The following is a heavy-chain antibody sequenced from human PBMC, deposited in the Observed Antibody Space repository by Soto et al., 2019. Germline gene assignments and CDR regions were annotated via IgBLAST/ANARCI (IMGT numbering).Heavy chain of an antibody. J-gene: IGHJ6*02. D-gene: IGHD5-18*01. CDR3: AKDPSIQLWLLSPYYGMDV. Sequence: HPGGSLRLSCAASGFTFSSYWMSWVRQAPGKGLEWVANIKQDGSEKYYVDSVKGRFTISRDNAKNSLYLQMNSLRAEDTAVYYCAKDPSIQLWLLSPYYGMDVWGQGTTVTVSS. CDR1: GFTFSSYW. V-gene: IGHV3-7*01. CDR2: IKQDGSEK.